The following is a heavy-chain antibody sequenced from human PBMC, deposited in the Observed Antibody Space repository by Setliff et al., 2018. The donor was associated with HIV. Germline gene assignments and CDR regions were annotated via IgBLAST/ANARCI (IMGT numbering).Heavy chain of an antibody. Sequence: SETLSLTCTISGGSFGVYRWSWIRKSAGRGLGWIGRIDSSGTTDYKPSLKGRVAISVDTSRNQFSLRVTSVTAADTAVYFCARDRHSSGLGSYGPWGPGILVTVSS. V-gene: IGHV4-4*07. CDR1: GGSFGVYR. J-gene: IGHJ5*02. CDR2: IDSSGTT. D-gene: IGHD3-10*01. CDR3: ARDRHSSGLGSYGP.